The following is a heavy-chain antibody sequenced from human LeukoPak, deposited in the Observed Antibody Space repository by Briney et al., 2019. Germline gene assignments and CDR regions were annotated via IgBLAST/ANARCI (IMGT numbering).Heavy chain of an antibody. D-gene: IGHD3-3*01. CDR3: ARGSLDFWSGYPFGY. CDR1: GGSISSSSYY. Sequence: SETLSLTCTVSGGSISSSSYYWGWIRQPPGKGLEWIGSIYYSGSTYYNPSFRSRVTISVDTSKNQFSLKLSSVTAADTAVYYCARGSLDFWSGYPFGYWGQGTLVTVSS. V-gene: IGHV4-39*07. J-gene: IGHJ4*02. CDR2: IYYSGST.